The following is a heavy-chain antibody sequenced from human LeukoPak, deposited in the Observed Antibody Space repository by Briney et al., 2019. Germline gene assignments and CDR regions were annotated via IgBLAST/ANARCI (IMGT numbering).Heavy chain of an antibody. CDR3: AKGYDFWSGGLDY. CDR2: ISGSGGST. CDR1: GFTFSSYA. J-gene: IGHJ4*02. V-gene: IGHV3-23*01. Sequence: GGSLRLSCAASGFTFSSYAMSWVRQAPGKGLEWVSAISGSGGSTYYADSVKGRFTISRDNSKNTLYMQMNSLRAEDTAVYYCAKGYDFWSGGLDYWGQGTLVSVSS. D-gene: IGHD3-3*01.